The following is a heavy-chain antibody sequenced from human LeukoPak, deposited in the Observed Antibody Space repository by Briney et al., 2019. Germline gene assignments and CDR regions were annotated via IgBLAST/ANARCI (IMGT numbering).Heavy chain of an antibody. CDR3: AKDRYSYAFEYSDS. D-gene: IGHD5-18*01. CDR2: ISNDGSKK. Sequence: QPGGSLRLSCAASGFTFSSYGMHWVRQAPGKGPDWVAVISNDGSKKYYADSVKGRFTISRDNSKNTLSLQVSSLRTEDTAVYYCAKDRYSYAFEYSDSWGQGTLVTVSS. V-gene: IGHV3-30*18. CDR1: GFTFSSYG. J-gene: IGHJ4*02.